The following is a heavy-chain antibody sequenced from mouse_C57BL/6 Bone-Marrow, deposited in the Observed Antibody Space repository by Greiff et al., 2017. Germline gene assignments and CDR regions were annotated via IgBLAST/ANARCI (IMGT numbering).Heavy chain of an antibody. CDR3: ARGVGGWYFDV. J-gene: IGHJ1*03. CDR1: GYSITSGYY. V-gene: IGHV3-6*01. Sequence: ESGPGLVKPSQSLSLTCSVTGYSITSGYYWNWIRQFPGNKLEWMGYISYDGSNNYNPSLKNRISITRDTSKNQFFLKLNSVTTEDTATYYCARGVGGWYFDVWGTGTTVTVSS. CDR2: ISYDGSN. D-gene: IGHD1-1*01.